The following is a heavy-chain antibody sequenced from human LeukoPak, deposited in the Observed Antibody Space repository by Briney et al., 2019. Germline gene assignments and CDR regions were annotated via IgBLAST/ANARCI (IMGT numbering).Heavy chain of an antibody. CDR2: INAGNGNT. D-gene: IGHD3-22*01. Sequence: ASVKVSCKASGYTFTSYAMHWVRQAPGQRLEWMGWINAGNGNTKYSQKFQGRVTITRDTSASTAYMELSSLRSEDTAVYYCARGGVRDTMIVVAPTDYWGQGTLVTVSS. CDR3: ARGGVRDTMIVVAPTDY. CDR1: GYTFTSYA. J-gene: IGHJ4*02. V-gene: IGHV1-3*01.